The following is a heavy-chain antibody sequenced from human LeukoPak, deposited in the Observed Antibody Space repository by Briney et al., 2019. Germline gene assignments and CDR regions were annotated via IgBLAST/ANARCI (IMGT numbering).Heavy chain of an antibody. Sequence: GGSLRLSCAASGFTFSSYGMHWVRQAPGKGLEWVAFIRYDGSNKYYADSVKGRFTISRDNSKNTLYLQMNSLRAEDTAVYYCAKDRPFLGTVTTGRGAFDIWGQGTMVTVSS. CDR3: AKDRPFLGTVTTGRGAFDI. V-gene: IGHV3-30*02. J-gene: IGHJ3*02. CDR2: IRYDGSNK. CDR1: GFTFSSYG. D-gene: IGHD4-11*01.